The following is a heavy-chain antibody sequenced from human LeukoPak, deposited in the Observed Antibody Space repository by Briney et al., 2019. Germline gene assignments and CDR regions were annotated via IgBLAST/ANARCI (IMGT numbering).Heavy chain of an antibody. CDR1: GGSISSYY. CDR3: ARAIRINLWFGETEAYYMDV. D-gene: IGHD3-10*01. CDR2: IYTSGST. Sequence: ASETLSLTCTVSGGSISSYYWSWIRQPAGKGLEWIGRIYTSGSTNYNPSLKSRVTMSVDTSKNQFSLKLSSVTAADTAVYYCARAIRINLWFGETEAYYMDVWGKGTTVTISS. V-gene: IGHV4-4*07. J-gene: IGHJ6*03.